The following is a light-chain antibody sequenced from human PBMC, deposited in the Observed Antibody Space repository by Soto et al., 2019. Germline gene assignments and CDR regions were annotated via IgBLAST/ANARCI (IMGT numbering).Light chain of an antibody. Sequence: IVLTQSPGTLSLSPGERATLSCRASQSVSSSYLAWYQQKPGQAPRLLIYGASSRATGIPDRFSGSGSGTEFTLTISSLEPEDFAVYYCQQYGNSPITFGQGTRLEIK. CDR3: QQYGNSPIT. V-gene: IGKV3-20*01. CDR1: QSVSSSY. CDR2: GAS. J-gene: IGKJ5*01.